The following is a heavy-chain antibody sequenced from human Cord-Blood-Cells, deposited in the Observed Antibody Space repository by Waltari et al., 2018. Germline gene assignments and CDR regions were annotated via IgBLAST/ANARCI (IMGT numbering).Heavy chain of an antibody. V-gene: IGHV3-7*01. CDR2: IKQDGSEK. CDR1: GFTFSSCW. J-gene: IGHJ4*02. D-gene: IGHD3-16*01. CDR3: ARDEGLGDFDY. Sequence: EVQLVESGGGLVQPGGSLRLSCAASGFTFSSCWISWVRQAPGEGREWVANIKQDGSEKYYVDSVKGRFTISRDNAKNSLYLQMNSLRAEDTAVYYCARDEGLGDFDYWGQGTLVTVSS.